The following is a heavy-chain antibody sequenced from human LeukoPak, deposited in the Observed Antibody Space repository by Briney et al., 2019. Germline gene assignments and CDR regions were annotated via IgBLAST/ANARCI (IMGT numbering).Heavy chain of an antibody. Sequence: GGSLRLSCAAYGFTFSSYSMNWDGQAPGKGREWGSSISSSSSYIYYADSGRVRFTISRDKAKNSLYLQMNRLRAADPSVYSCANLGPFGPWGSYRWLTDNWGERTLVTVSS. CDR1: GFTFSSYS. CDR2: ISSSSSYI. D-gene: IGHD3-16*02. J-gene: IGHJ4*02. V-gene: IGHV3-21*04. CDR3: ANLGPFGPWGSYRWLTDN.